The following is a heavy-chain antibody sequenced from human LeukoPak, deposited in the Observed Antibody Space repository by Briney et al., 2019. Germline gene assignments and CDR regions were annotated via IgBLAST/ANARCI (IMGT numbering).Heavy chain of an antibody. Sequence: GGSLRLSCAASGFTFSSYGMHWVRQAPGKGLEWVAVISYDGSNKYYADSVKGRFTISRDNSKNTLYLQMSSLRAEDTAVYYCAKNLRGSSSGSNWGQGTLVTVSS. V-gene: IGHV3-30*18. J-gene: IGHJ4*02. D-gene: IGHD6-6*01. CDR2: ISYDGSNK. CDR1: GFTFSSYG. CDR3: AKNLRGSSSGSN.